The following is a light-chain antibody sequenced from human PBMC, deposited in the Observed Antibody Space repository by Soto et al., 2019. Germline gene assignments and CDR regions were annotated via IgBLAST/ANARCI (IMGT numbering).Light chain of an antibody. Sequence: EIVLTQSPGTLSASPGERATLSCGASQSVSSSYINWYQQKPGQAPRLLIYGATIRATGIPDRFSGSGSGTDFTLTISRLEPEDFAVYYCHQYGASPRTFGQGTKVDIK. J-gene: IGKJ1*01. V-gene: IGKV3-20*01. CDR1: QSVSSSY. CDR3: HQYGASPRT. CDR2: GAT.